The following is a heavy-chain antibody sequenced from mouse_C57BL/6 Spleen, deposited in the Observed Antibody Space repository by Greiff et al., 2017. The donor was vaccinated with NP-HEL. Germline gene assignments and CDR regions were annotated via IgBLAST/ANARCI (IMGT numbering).Heavy chain of an antibody. D-gene: IGHD1-1*01. V-gene: IGHV1-80*01. CDR3: ARGGDYYGSSGYFDY. Sequence: VQLVESGAELVKPGASVKISCKASGYAFSSYWMNWVKQRPGKGLEWIGQIYPGDGDTNYNGKFKGKATLTADKSSSTAYMQLSSLTSEDSAVYFCARGGDYYGSSGYFDYWGQGTTLTVSS. CDR1: GYAFSSYW. CDR2: IYPGDGDT. J-gene: IGHJ2*01.